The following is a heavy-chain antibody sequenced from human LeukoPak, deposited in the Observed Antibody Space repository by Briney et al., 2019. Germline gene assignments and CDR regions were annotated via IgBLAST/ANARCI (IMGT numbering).Heavy chain of an antibody. V-gene: IGHV1-18*01. J-gene: IGHJ6*02. CDR3: ARELRTYYYYYGMDV. D-gene: IGHD5-12*01. Sequence: ASVKVSCKASGYTFTSYGISWVRQAPGQGLEWMGWICAYNGNTNYAQKLQGRVTMTTDTSTSTAYMELRSLRSDDTAVYYCARELRTYYYYYGMDVWGQGTTVTVSS. CDR1: GYTFTSYG. CDR2: ICAYNGNT.